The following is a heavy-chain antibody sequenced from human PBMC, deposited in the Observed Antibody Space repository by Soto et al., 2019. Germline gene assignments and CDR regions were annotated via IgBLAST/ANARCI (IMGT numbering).Heavy chain of an antibody. V-gene: IGHV4-59*08. Sequence: SETLSLTCTVSGGSISSYYWSWIRQPPGKGLEWIGYIYYSGSTNYNPSLKSRVTISVDTSKNQFSLKLSSVTAADTAVYYCARRSPPDRWLQFYYFAYWGQGTLVPVSS. J-gene: IGHJ4*02. D-gene: IGHD5-12*01. CDR2: IYYSGST. CDR1: GGSISSYY. CDR3: ARRSPPDRWLQFYYFAY.